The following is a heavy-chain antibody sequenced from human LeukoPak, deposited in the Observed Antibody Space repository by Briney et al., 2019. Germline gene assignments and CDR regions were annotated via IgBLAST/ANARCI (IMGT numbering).Heavy chain of an antibody. V-gene: IGHV3-48*03. D-gene: IGHD3-10*02. Sequence: GGSLRLSCAASGFTFSSYAMNCVRQGPGEGLGWVSYISSSGSTIYYADSVKGRFTISRDNAKNSLYLQMNSLRAEDTAVYYCAELGITMIGGVWGKGTTVTISS. CDR3: AELGITMIGGV. CDR1: GFTFSSYA. J-gene: IGHJ6*04. CDR2: ISSSGSTI.